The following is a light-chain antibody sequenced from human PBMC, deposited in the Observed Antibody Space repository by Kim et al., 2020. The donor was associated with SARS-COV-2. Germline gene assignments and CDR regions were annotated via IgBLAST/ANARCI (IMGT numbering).Light chain of an antibody. CDR1: KLGDRY. V-gene: IGLV3-1*01. CDR3: QAWDSSAYWV. J-gene: IGLJ3*02. CDR2: QDN. Sequence: SYELTQPPSVSVSPGQTASISCSADKLGDRYVCWYQQKSGQSPVLLLYQDNKRPSGIPERFSGSNSGNTATLTISGTQAMDEADYFCQAWDSSAYWVFGGGTQLTVL.